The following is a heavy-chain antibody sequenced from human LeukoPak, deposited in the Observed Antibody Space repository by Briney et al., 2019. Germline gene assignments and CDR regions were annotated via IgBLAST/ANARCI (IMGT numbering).Heavy chain of an antibody. V-gene: IGHV4-59*01. J-gene: IGHJ3*02. CDR2: IYYSGST. CDR3: ARIRSTGDAFDI. D-gene: IGHD3-16*02. Sequence: SETLSLTCTVSGGSISSYYWSWIRQPPGKGLEWIGYIYYSGSTNCNPSLKSRVTISVDTSKNQFSLKLSSVTAADTAVYYCARIRSTGDAFDIWGQGTMVTVSS. CDR1: GGSISSYY.